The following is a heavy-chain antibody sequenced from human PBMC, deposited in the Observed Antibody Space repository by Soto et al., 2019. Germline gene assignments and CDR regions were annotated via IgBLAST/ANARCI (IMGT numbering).Heavy chain of an antibody. CDR3: ARGYGSHTWYYFDY. J-gene: IGHJ4*02. CDR2: ISAYNGNT. D-gene: IGHD1-26*01. V-gene: IGHV1-18*01. CDR1: GYTFTSYG. Sequence: LVKVSCKASGYTFTSYGISWVRQTPGQGLEWMGWISAYNGNTNYAQKLQGRVTMTTDTSTSTAYMELRSLRSDDTAVYYCARGYGSHTWYYFDYWGQGILVTVSS.